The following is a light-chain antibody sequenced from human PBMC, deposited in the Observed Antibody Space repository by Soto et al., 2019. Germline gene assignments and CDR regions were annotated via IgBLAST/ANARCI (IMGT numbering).Light chain of an antibody. CDR3: RQYNNWPQT. Sequence: EIVMTQSPATLSVSPGERATLSCRASQSVSSNLAWYQQKPGQAPRLLIYGASTRATGIPARFSGSGSGTEFTLTISRLQSEDFAVYYCRQYNNWPQTFGQGTKVEIK. CDR2: GAS. J-gene: IGKJ1*01. V-gene: IGKV3-15*01. CDR1: QSVSSN.